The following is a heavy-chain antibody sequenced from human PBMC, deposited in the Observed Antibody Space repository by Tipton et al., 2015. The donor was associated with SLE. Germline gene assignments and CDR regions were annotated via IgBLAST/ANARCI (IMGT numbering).Heavy chain of an antibody. CDR2: IYYSGST. CDR3: ARAGGSGSFDY. Sequence: TLSLTCTVSGGSISSYYWSWIRQPPGKGLEWIGYIYYSGSTNYNPSLNSRVTISVDTSKNQFSLKLSSVTAADTAVYYCARAGGSGSFDYWGQGTLVTVSS. V-gene: IGHV4-59*01. J-gene: IGHJ4*02. CDR1: GGSISSYY. D-gene: IGHD3-10*01.